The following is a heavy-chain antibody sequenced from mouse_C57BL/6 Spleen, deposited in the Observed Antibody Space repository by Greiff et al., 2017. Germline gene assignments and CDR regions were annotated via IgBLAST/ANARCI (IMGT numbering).Heavy chain of an antibody. CDR2: ISSGSSTI. J-gene: IGHJ4*01. D-gene: IGHD2-3*01. V-gene: IGHV5-17*01. Sequence: EVQRVESGGGLVKPGGSLKLSCAASGFTFSDYGMHWVRQAPEKGLEWVAYISSGSSTIYYADTVKGRFTISRDNAKNTLFLQMTSLRSEDTAMYYCARLDGPYYYAMDYWGQGTSVTVSS. CDR3: ARLDGPYYYAMDY. CDR1: GFTFSDYG.